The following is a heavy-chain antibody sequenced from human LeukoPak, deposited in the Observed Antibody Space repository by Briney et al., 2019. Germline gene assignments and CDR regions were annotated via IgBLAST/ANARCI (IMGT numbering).Heavy chain of an antibody. CDR1: GFTFSSYW. D-gene: IGHD3-22*01. CDR3: AREYYDSSGPYFDY. V-gene: IGHV3-66*02. CDR2: IYSGGST. J-gene: IGHJ4*02. Sequence: PGGSLRLSCAASGFTFSSYWMSWVRQAPGKGLEWVSVIYSGGSTYYADSVKGRFTISRDNSKNTLYLQMNSLRAEDTAVYYCAREYYDSSGPYFDYWGQGTLVTVSS.